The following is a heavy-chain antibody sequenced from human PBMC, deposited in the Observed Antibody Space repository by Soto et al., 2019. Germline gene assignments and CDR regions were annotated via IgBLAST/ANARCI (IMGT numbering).Heavy chain of an antibody. J-gene: IGHJ6*02. Sequence: QVQLVQSGPEVRKPGASLKVSCKASGYTVTAYYIHWVRQGPGRGLEWVGWINPNSGGTYYAQTCQAWNTMTRDTSTSTAYLELSGLTSNDTAVYYCARTNTIRPYYFNMDGWGQGTTVTVSS. CDR2: INPNSGGT. CDR3: ARTNTIRPYYFNMDG. CDR1: GYTVTAYY. V-gene: IGHV1-2*04. D-gene: IGHD3-22*01.